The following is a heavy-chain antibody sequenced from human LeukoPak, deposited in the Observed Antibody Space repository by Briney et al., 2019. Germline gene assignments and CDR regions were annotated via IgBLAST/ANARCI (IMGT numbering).Heavy chain of an antibody. Sequence: GGSLRLSCAASGFTVSSNYMSWVRQAPGKGLEWVSYITSSSSTIYYADSVKGRFTISRDNSKNTLFLQMNSLRAEDTAVYYCAKDSGSYRYFDYWGQGTLVTVSS. CDR1: GFTVSSNY. J-gene: IGHJ4*02. D-gene: IGHD1-26*01. CDR2: ITSSSSTI. CDR3: AKDSGSYRYFDY. V-gene: IGHV3-48*01.